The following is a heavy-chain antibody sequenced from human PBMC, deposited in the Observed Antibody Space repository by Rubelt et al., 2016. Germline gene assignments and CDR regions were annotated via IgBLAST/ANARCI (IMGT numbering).Heavy chain of an antibody. Sequence: ESGPGLVKPSETLSLTCTVSGGSISSYYWSWIRQPAGKGLEWIGRVYTSGSTNYNPSLKSRVTMSVDTSKNQFSLKLSSVTAADTAVYYCARGGYDILTGHTHYYYYGMDVWAKGPRSPSP. CDR1: GGSISSYY. CDR3: ARGGYDILTGHTHYYYYGMDV. D-gene: IGHD3-9*01. V-gene: IGHV4-4*07. J-gene: IGHJ6*02. CDR2: VYTSGST.